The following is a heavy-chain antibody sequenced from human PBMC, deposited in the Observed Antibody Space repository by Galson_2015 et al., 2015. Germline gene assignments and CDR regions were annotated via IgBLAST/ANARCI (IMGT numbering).Heavy chain of an antibody. J-gene: IGHJ6*03. D-gene: IGHD6-13*01. Sequence: SLRLSCAAPGFTFNNHAMSWVRQAPGKGLEWVSSISGSGLTTYYADSVKGRFTISRVNSKNTLYLQMNSLRADDTAVYFCAKMFAATGHYYYYYYMDVWANGTTGTVSS. CDR3: AKMFAATGHYYYYYYMDV. CDR2: ISGSGLTT. CDR1: GFTFNNHA. V-gene: IGHV3-23*01.